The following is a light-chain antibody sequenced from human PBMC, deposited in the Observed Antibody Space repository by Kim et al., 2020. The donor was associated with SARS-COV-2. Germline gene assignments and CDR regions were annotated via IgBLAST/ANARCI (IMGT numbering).Light chain of an antibody. Sequence: GERVTSACPGSSSNSESNPVNCDQQRPGTAPKLLIYSNNQRPSGVPVRFSGSKSSTSASLAISGLQSEDEADYYCAAWDDSLNGWVFGGGTQLTVL. V-gene: IGLV1-44*01. CDR2: SNN. J-gene: IGLJ3*02. CDR3: AAWDDSLNGWV. CDR1: SSNSESNP.